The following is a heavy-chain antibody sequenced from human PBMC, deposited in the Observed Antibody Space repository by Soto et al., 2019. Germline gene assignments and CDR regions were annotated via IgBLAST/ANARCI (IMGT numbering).Heavy chain of an antibody. J-gene: IGHJ4*02. Sequence: GGSLRLSCAASGFTFSNYAMSWVRQAPGKGLEWVSSISHTGGTTYYAGSVKGRFTISRDNSKNTLYLQMNSQRAEDTAVYFCVKNQGSAWYFDYWGQGTLVTVSS. CDR3: VKNQGSAWYFDY. V-gene: IGHV3-23*01. CDR2: ISHTGGTT. D-gene: IGHD6-19*01. CDR1: GFTFSNYA.